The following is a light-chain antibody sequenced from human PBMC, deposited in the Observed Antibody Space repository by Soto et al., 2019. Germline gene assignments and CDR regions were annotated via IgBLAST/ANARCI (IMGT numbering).Light chain of an antibody. V-gene: IGKV1-27*01. CDR2: AAS. CDR1: PGIFKY. Sequence: DIQMTQSPSSLSASVGDRVTITCRASPGIFKYLAWYQQKPGKVPKLLIYAASILQSGVPPRFSGSGSGTDFTLTISSLQPEDVATYYCQKYNTVPRTFGQGTKVDIK. CDR3: QKYNTVPRT. J-gene: IGKJ1*01.